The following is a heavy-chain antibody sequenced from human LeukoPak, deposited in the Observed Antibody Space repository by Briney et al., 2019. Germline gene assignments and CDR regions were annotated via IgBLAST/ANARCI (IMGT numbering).Heavy chain of an antibody. Sequence: SETLSLTCTVSGRSISSSSYYWGWIRQPPGEGLEWIESIYYSGSTYYNPSLKSRVTISVDTSKNQFSLKLSSVTAADTAVYYCARKAIAAAGANWFDPWGQGTLVTVSS. CDR3: ARKAIAAAGANWFDP. J-gene: IGHJ5*02. CDR2: IYYSGST. V-gene: IGHV4-39*01. CDR1: GRSISSSSYY. D-gene: IGHD6-13*01.